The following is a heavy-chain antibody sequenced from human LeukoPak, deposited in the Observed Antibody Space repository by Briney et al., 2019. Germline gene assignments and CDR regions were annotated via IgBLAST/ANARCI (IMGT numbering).Heavy chain of an antibody. J-gene: IGHJ3*01. CDR2: IYYSGSS. CDR1: GGPINSGDYY. V-gene: IGHV4-39*07. D-gene: IGHD3-16*01. Sequence: SETLSLTCTVSGGPINSGDYYWVWIRQPPGKGLEWIGSIYYSGSSSYNPSLKSRVTMTVDTSKSQFSLKLTSVTAADTAVYYCARRGGNFLDVWGKGTMVTVSS. CDR3: ARRGGNFLDV.